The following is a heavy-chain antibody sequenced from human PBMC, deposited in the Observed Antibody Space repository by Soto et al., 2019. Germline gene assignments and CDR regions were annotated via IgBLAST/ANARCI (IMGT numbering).Heavy chain of an antibody. D-gene: IGHD3-16*01. V-gene: IGHV3-7*03. Sequence: GGSLRLSCTASGFTFSSYWMSWVRQAPGKGLGWVANIKEDGSGKYYVDSVKGRFSISRDNARNSLYLQMNSLRVEDTAVYYCVRVGRLGGYWGQGALVTVSS. CDR2: IKEDGSGK. J-gene: IGHJ4*02. CDR1: GFTFSSYW. CDR3: VRVGRLGGY.